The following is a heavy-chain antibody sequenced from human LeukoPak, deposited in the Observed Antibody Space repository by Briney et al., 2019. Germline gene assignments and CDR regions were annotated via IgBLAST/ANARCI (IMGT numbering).Heavy chain of an antibody. CDR3: ARCIVGATTSFDY. CDR1: GGSISSYY. J-gene: IGHJ4*02. V-gene: IGHV4-59*01. D-gene: IGHD1-26*01. Sequence: PSETLSLTCTASGGSISSYYWSWIRQPPGKGLEWIGYIYYSGSTSYNPSLKSRVTISVDTSKNQFSLKLSSVTAADTAVYYCARCIVGATTSFDYWGQGTLVTVSS. CDR2: IYYSGST.